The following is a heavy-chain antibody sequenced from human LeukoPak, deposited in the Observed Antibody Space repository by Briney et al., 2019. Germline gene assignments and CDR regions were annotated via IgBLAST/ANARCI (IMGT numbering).Heavy chain of an antibody. V-gene: IGHV1-2*02. CDR2: INPNSGGT. D-gene: IGHD2-15*01. CDR1: GYTFTGYY. J-gene: IGHJ5*02. Sequence: ASVKVSCKASGYTFTGYYMHWVRQAPGQGLEWMGWINPNSGGTNYAQKFQGRVTMTRDTSISTAYMELSRLRSDDTAVYYCARRVVAATNWFDPWGQGTLVTVSS. CDR3: ARRVVAATNWFDP.